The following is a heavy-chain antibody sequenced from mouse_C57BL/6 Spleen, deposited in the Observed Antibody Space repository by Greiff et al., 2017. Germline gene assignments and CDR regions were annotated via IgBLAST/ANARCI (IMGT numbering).Heavy chain of an antibody. V-gene: IGHV1-64*01. CDR3: ARQETGRYFDY. Sequence: QVQLQQPGAELVKPGASVKLSCKASGYTFTSYWMHWVKQRPGQGLEWIGMIHPNSGSTNYNEKFKSKATLTVDKSSSTAYMQLSSLTSEDSAVYYCARQETGRYFDYWGQGTTLTVSS. J-gene: IGHJ2*01. D-gene: IGHD4-1*01. CDR1: GYTFTSYW. CDR2: IHPNSGST.